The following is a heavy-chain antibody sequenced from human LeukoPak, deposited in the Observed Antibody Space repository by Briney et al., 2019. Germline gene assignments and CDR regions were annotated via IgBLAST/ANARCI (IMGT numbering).Heavy chain of an antibody. Sequence: GGSLRLSCTASGFTFRIFSMSWVRQAPGKGLEWVSSISSSSSYIYYADSVKGRFTISRDNAKNSLYLQMNSLRAEDTAVYYCARDPVVAVAGSDYWGQGTLVTVSS. V-gene: IGHV3-21*01. D-gene: IGHD6-19*01. CDR1: GFTFRIFS. J-gene: IGHJ4*02. CDR2: ISSSSSYI. CDR3: ARDPVVAVAGSDY.